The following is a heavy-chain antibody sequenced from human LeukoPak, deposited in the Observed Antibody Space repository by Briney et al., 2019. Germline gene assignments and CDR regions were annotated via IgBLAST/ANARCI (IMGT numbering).Heavy chain of an antibody. J-gene: IGHJ2*01. V-gene: IGHV3-7*01. D-gene: IGHD4-17*01. Sequence: GGSLRLSCAASGFTFRSYWMSWVRQAPGKGLEWVANIREDGRETFYVDSVKGRFTISRDNGKDSLDLQMNSLRAEDAGLYYCARVPTVTGRGHWYLDLWGRGTLVTVSS. CDR1: GFTFRSYW. CDR2: IREDGRET. CDR3: ARVPTVTGRGHWYLDL.